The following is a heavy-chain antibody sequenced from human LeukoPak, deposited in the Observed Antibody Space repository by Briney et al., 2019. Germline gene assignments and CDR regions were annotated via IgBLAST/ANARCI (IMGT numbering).Heavy chain of an antibody. J-gene: IGHJ5*02. CDR1: GDSIRGSFYY. CDR3: ARLKSVDLVAPTFVT. D-gene: IGHD5-12*01. V-gene: IGHV4-39*07. Sequence: SETLSLACTVSGDSIRGSFYYWAWIRQSPRKGLEWIGSVSSNGNPDYSPSLRSRVTISVDTSKNQFSLNLTTVTAADTAVYYCARLKSVDLVAPTFVTWGQGTLVTVSS. CDR2: VSSNGNP.